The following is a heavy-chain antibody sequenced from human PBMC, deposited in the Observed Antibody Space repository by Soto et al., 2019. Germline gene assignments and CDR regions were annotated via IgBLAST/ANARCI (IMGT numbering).Heavy chain of an antibody. V-gene: IGHV4-30-2*01. CDR2: MYHSGNT. CDR3: AISKYDVVAGSARFDP. D-gene: IGHD2-21*01. J-gene: IGHJ5*02. Sequence: SETLSLTCAVSGGSITSCGYSWGWLRQPPGQGLEWIGYMYHSGNTHYNPSLKGRVTMSLDQSRNQFSLRLNSVTAADTAVYFCAISKYDVVAGSARFDPWGQGTLVTVSS. CDR1: GGSITSCGYS.